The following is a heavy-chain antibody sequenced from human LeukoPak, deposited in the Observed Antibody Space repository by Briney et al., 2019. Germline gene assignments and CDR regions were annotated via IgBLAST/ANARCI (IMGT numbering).Heavy chain of an antibody. CDR1: GFTFSSYA. V-gene: IGHV3-23*01. CDR3: AKGGYSSSWYPFDY. CDR2: ISGSGGST. Sequence: GGSLRLSCAASGFTFSSYAMSWVRQAPGRELEWVSAISGSGGSTYYADSLKGRFTISRDNSKNTLYLQMNSLRAEDTAVHYCAKGGYSSSWYPFDYWGQGTLVTVSS. D-gene: IGHD6-13*01. J-gene: IGHJ4*02.